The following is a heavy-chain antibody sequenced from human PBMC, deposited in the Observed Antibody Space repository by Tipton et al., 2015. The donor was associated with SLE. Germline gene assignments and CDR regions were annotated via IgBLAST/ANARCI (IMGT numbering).Heavy chain of an antibody. CDR2: SRSGTINI. Sequence: GSLRLSCAASGFTFSIYSMNWVRQAPGKGLEWVSFSRSGTINIYYADSVKGRFTISRDNAKKTLYLQMNSLRAEDTAVYYCTRDRSGTGAFDIWGQGTLVTASS. D-gene: IGHD1-26*01. CDR3: TRDRSGTGAFDI. V-gene: IGHV3-21*01. J-gene: IGHJ3*02. CDR1: GFTFSIYS.